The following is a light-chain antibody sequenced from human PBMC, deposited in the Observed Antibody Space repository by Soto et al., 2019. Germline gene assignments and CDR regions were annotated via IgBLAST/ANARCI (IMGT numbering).Light chain of an antibody. CDR1: QTIISW. CDR3: QQYDIYPYT. V-gene: IGKV1-5*03. Sequence: DIQMTQSPSTLSASVGDRVTITCRASQTIISWLAWYQLKPGTAPKLLIYKASTLEAGVTSMFSGGRSGTEFTLTLRSLQSDDFATYNCQQYDIYPYTFGQGNRLEIK. J-gene: IGKJ2*01. CDR2: KAS.